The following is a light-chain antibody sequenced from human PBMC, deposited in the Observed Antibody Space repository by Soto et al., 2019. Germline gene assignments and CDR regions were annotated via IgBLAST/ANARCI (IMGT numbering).Light chain of an antibody. V-gene: IGKV1-5*03. CDR2: EVS. CDR1: QSFSSW. Sequence: DIQMTQSPSTLSASVGDRVTITCRASQSFSSWLDWYQQKQGKAPKLLIYEVSKLESGVPSRFSGSGSGTEFTLTISRLQPDDFATYYCQEYTGTSSLSFGGGNKVEIK. J-gene: IGKJ4*01. CDR3: QEYTGTSSLS.